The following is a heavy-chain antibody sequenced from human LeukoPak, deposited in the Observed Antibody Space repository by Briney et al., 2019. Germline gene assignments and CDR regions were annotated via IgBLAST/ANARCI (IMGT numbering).Heavy chain of an antibody. CDR3: ARDRGGYTYSHDY. V-gene: IGHV4-59*12. CDR2: IYYSGST. CDR1: GGSISSYY. Sequence: SETLSLTCTVSGGSISSYYWSWIRQPPGKGLEWIGYIYYSGSTNYNPSLKSRVTISVDTSKNQLSLKLNFMTAADTAVYYCARDRGGYTYSHDYWGQGTLVTVSS. J-gene: IGHJ4*02. D-gene: IGHD5-18*01.